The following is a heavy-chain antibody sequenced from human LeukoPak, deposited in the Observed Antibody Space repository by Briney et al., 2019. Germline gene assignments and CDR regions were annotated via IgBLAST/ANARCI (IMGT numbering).Heavy chain of an antibody. CDR2: IYYSGST. J-gene: IGHJ4*02. CDR1: GGSISSYY. CDR3: ARIYDSSGYYFDY. Sequence: SETLSLTCTVSGGSISSYYWSWIRQPPGKGLEWIGYIYYSGSTNYNPSLKSRVTISVDTSKNQFSLKLSSVTAADTAVHYCARIYDSSGYYFDYWGQGTLVTVSS. D-gene: IGHD3-22*01. V-gene: IGHV4-59*01.